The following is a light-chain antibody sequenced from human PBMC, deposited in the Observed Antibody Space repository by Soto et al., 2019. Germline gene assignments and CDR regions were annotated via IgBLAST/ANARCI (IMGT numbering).Light chain of an antibody. CDR3: SSYAGSNRVV. CDR2: EVS. J-gene: IGLJ2*01. Sequence: QSALTQPPSASGSPGQSVTISCTGTSSDVGGYNYVSWYQQHPGKAPKLMIYEVSKRPSGVPDRFSGSKSGNTASLTVSGLQAEDEADYYCSSYAGSNRVVFGGGTKRTFL. V-gene: IGLV2-8*01. CDR1: SSDVGGYNY.